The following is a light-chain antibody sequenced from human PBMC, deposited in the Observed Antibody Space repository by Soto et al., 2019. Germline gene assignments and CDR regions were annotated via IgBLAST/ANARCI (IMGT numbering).Light chain of an antibody. Sequence: EVMLTQSPGTLSLSPGERATLSCRASQSVSSNYLAWYQQKSGQAPRLLIYGASNRATGIPDRFSGSGSGTDFTLTIRRLEPEDFAVYYCQQYDTSPRTFVQGTKVEFK. CDR3: QQYDTSPRT. V-gene: IGKV3-20*01. CDR1: QSVSSNY. J-gene: IGKJ1*01. CDR2: GAS.